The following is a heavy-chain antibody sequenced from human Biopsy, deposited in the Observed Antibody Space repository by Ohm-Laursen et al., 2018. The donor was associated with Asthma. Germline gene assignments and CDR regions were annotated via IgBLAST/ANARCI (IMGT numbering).Heavy chain of an antibody. CDR1: GFSFNSYG. CDR2: MSFDGRQT. Sequence: SLRLSCSASGFSFNSYGMHWVRQAPGKGLEWVAVMSFDGRQTYYADSVRGRFTISRDNSKNTLYLQMNSLRAEDTAVYYCAKGRYYDFWSGYPIWGQGTMVTVSS. V-gene: IGHV3-30*18. J-gene: IGHJ3*02. CDR3: AKGRYYDFWSGYPI. D-gene: IGHD3-3*01.